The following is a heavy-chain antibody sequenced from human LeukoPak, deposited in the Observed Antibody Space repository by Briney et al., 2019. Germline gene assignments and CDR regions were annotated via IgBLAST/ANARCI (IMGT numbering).Heavy chain of an antibody. Sequence: PGRSLRLSCAASGFTFSNYAMHWVRQAPGKGLEWVAVISYDGSNKYYADSVKGRFTISRDNSKNTLYLQMNSLRAEDTAVYYCAKDPNGDYIGTFDIWGQGTMVTVSS. V-gene: IGHV3-30-3*01. CDR1: GFTFSNYA. D-gene: IGHD4-17*01. CDR2: ISYDGSNK. CDR3: AKDPNGDYIGTFDI. J-gene: IGHJ3*02.